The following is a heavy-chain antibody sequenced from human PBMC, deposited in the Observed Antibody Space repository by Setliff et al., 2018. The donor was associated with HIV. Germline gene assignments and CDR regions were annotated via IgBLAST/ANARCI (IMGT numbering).Heavy chain of an antibody. Sequence: ASVKVSCKASGYTFTSYDINWVRQATGQGLEWMGWMNPDSGNTGYAQKFQGRVTITRNTSISTAYMELSSLKSEDTAVFYCATGASDYDSSGYYPALWWWGQGTLVTVSS. CDR3: ATGASDYDSSGYYPALWW. CDR1: GYTFTSYD. D-gene: IGHD3-22*01. J-gene: IGHJ4*02. CDR2: MNPDSGNT. V-gene: IGHV1-8*02.